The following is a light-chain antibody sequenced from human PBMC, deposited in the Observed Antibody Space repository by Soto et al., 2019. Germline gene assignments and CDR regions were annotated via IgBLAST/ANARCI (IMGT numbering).Light chain of an antibody. CDR1: SSDIGSFNY. CDR3: SSYTTTSTQV. J-gene: IGLJ1*01. Sequence: HSVLTQPASVSGSPLQSITISCTGTSSDIGSFNYVSWYQHHPGTAPKLIIYGVSNRPSGVSNRFSGSKSGNTASLTISGLQAEDEADYYCSSYTTTSTQVFGTGTKVTVL. CDR2: GVS. V-gene: IGLV2-14*03.